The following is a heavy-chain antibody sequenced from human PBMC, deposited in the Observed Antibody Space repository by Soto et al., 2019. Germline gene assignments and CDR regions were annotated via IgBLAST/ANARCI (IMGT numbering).Heavy chain of an antibody. Sequence: SETLSLTCTVSGGSISSYYWSWIRQPPGKGLEWIGYIYYSGSTNYNPSLKSRVTISVDTSKNQFSLKLSSVTAADTAVYYCARDLGYSSSSGYRVYNWFDPWGQGTLVTVSS. J-gene: IGHJ5*02. D-gene: IGHD6-6*01. CDR3: ARDLGYSSSSGYRVYNWFDP. CDR1: GGSISSYY. CDR2: IYYSGST. V-gene: IGHV4-59*01.